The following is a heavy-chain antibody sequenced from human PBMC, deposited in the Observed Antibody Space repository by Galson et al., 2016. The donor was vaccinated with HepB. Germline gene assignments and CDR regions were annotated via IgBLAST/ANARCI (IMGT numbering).Heavy chain of an antibody. V-gene: IGHV4-39*01. CDR3: ARQGFGIWVGESSHRMDV. Sequence: SETLSLTCTVSGGSISNSNYFWGWIRQPPGKGLEWIGNIYYSWSTYYNPSLNSRVTMSVDTSKNQFSLRLSSVTAADTAVYYCARQGFGIWVGESSHRMDVWGQGTTVTVSS. J-gene: IGHJ6*02. CDR2: IYYSWST. D-gene: IGHD3-10*01. CDR1: GGSISNSNYF.